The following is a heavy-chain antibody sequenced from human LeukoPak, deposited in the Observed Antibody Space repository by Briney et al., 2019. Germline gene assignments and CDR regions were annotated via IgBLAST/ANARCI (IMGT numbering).Heavy chain of an antibody. D-gene: IGHD3-9*01. CDR2: ISSSSSYI. Sequence: GGSLRLSCAASGFTFSSYSMNWVRQAPGKGLEWVSSISSSSSYIYYADSVKGRFTISRDNAKNSLYLQMNSLRAEDTAVYYRARDRYGRPMGYYFDYWGQGTLVTVSS. V-gene: IGHV3-21*01. J-gene: IGHJ4*02. CDR1: GFTFSSYS. CDR3: ARDRYGRPMGYYFDY.